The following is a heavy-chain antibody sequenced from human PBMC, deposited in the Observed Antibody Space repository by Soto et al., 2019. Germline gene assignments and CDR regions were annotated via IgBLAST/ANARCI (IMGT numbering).Heavy chain of an antibody. J-gene: IGHJ4*02. CDR1: GFTFSGFG. D-gene: IGHD3-16*01. V-gene: IGHV3-33*01. Sequence: SLGLSCAASGFTFSGFGMHWVRQAPGKGLEWVAIIWYDGSDKYYADSVKGRFTISRDNSKNTLYLQMNSLRAEDTAVYHCAFGNLSYYFDYWGQGTPVTVSS. CDR3: AFGNLSYYFDY. CDR2: IWYDGSDK.